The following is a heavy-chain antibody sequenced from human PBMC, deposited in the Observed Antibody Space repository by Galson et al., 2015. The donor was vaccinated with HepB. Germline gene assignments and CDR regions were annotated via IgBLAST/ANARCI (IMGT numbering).Heavy chain of an antibody. CDR3: ARLTGVTAPRDY. CDR2: IISIFGTA. Sequence: SVKVSCKASGGTFSGYAISWVRQAPGQGLEWMGGIISIFGTANYAQKFQGRVTITADESTSTAYMELSSLRSEDTAVYYCARLTGVTAPRDYWGQGTLVTVSS. CDR1: GGTFSGYA. V-gene: IGHV1-69*13. D-gene: IGHD2-21*02. J-gene: IGHJ4*02.